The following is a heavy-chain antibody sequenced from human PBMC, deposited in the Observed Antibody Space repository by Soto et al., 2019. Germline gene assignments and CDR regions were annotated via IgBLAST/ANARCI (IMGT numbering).Heavy chain of an antibody. D-gene: IGHD2-2*02. J-gene: IGHJ6*02. V-gene: IGHV4-31*02. CDR3: AREPAHDYTTYGMDG. CDR2: IYYSGST. Sequence: WVRQHPGKGLEWIGYIYYSGSTYYNPSLKSRVTISVDTYKNQFSLKLSSVTAADTAVYYCAREPAHDYTTYGMDGWGQGTTVTVAS.